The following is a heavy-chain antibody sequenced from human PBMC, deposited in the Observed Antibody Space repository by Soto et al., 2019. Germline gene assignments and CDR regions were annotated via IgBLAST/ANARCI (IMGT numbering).Heavy chain of an antibody. J-gene: IGHJ5*02. Sequence: SETLSLTCTVSGGSIGSGGYYWSWIRQHPGKGLEWIGYIYYSGSTYYNPSLKSRVTISVDTSKNQFSLKLSSVTAADTAVYYCARAPMNWNYWFGPWGQGTLVTVSS. D-gene: IGHD1-7*01. V-gene: IGHV4-31*03. CDR1: GGSIGSGGYY. CDR2: IYYSGST. CDR3: ARAPMNWNYWFGP.